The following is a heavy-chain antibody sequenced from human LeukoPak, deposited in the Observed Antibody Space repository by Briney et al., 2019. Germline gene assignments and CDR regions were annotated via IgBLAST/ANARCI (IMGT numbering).Heavy chain of an antibody. CDR1: GFTFSSYA. J-gene: IGHJ3*02. CDR2: ISYDGSSK. CDR3: ARGSASSGWYGGAFDI. V-gene: IGHV3-30-3*01. D-gene: IGHD6-19*01. Sequence: GGSLRLSCAASGFTFSSYAMHWVRQAPGKGLEWVAVISYDGSSKYYADSVKGRFTISRDNSKNTLYLQMNSLRAEDTAVYYCARGSASSGWYGGAFDIWGQGTMVTVSS.